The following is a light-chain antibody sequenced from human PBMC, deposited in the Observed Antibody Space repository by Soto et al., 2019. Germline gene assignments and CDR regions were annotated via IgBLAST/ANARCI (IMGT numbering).Light chain of an antibody. V-gene: IGKV3-20*01. Sequence: EIVLTQSPGTLSLSPGERATLSCRASQSAGTYLAWYQQKPGQAPRLLLYGASTRATGIPDRVSGSGSGTDFTLTISRLVPEDSAVYYCQQYGTSPLTFGGGTKVELK. J-gene: IGKJ4*01. CDR1: QSAGTY. CDR2: GAS. CDR3: QQYGTSPLT.